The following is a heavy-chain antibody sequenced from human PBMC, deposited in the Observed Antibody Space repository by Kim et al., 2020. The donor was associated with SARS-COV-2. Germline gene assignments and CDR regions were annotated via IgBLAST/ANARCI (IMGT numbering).Heavy chain of an antibody. J-gene: IGHJ6*02. CDR1: GGSISSYY. V-gene: IGHV4-59*13. CDR3: AGGAAIESYYYGMDV. Sequence: SETLSLTCTVSGGSISSYYWSWIRQPPGKGLEWIGYIYYSGSTNYNPSLKSRVTISVDTSKNQFSLKLSSVTAADTAVYYCAGGAAIESYYYGMDVWGQGTTVTVSS. D-gene: IGHD2-15*01. CDR2: IYYSGST.